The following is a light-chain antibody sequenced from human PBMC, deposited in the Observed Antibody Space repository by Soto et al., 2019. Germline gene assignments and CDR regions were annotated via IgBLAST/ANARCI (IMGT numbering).Light chain of an antibody. CDR1: QSVSSY. V-gene: IGKV3-11*01. J-gene: IGKJ2*01. Sequence: EIVLTQSPATLSLSPGERATLSCRASQSVSSYLTWYQQKPGQAPRLLIYDASNRATGIPARFSGSGSGTDFTLTISSLEPEDFAVYYYQQRSNWLPYTFGQGTKLEIK. CDR3: QQRSNWLPYT. CDR2: DAS.